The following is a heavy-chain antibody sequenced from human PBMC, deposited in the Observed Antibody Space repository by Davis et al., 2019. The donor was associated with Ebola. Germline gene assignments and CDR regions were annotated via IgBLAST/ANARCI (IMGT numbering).Heavy chain of an antibody. J-gene: IGHJ4*02. V-gene: IGHV3-23*01. CDR3: AKFNSVWLVGRFDY. CDR1: GFTFSSYE. Sequence: GESLKISCAASGFTFSSYEMNWVRQAPGKGLEWVSAISGSGGSTYYADSVKGRFTISRDNSKNTLYLQMNSLRAEDTAVYYCAKFNSVWLVGRFDYWGQGTLVTVSS. CDR2: ISGSGGST. D-gene: IGHD6-19*01.